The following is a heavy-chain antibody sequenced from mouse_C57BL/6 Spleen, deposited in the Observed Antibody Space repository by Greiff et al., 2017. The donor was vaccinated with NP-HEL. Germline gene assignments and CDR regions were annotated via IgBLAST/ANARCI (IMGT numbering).Heavy chain of an antibody. CDR3: ARPELGRHAMDY. J-gene: IGHJ4*01. V-gene: IGHV5-6*01. CDR2: ISSGGSYT. D-gene: IGHD4-1*01. CDR1: GFTFSSYG. Sequence: EVKLVESGGDLVKPGGSLKLSCAASGFTFSSYGMSWVRQTPDKRLEWVATISSGGSYTYYPDSVKGRFTISRDNAKNTRYRQMSSRKSEDTAMYYCARPELGRHAMDYWGQGTSVTVSS.